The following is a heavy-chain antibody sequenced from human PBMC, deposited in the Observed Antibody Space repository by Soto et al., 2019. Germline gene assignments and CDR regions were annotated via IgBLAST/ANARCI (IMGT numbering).Heavy chain of an antibody. J-gene: IGHJ6*02. CDR3: ARDRPAVAGKYYYYYGMDV. Sequence: QVQLVESGGGVVQPGRSLRLSCAASGFTFSSYGMHWVRQAPGKGLEWVALISYDGSNNDYADSVKGRFTISRDNSMNTVYLQMNSLRGEDTAVYYCARDRPAVAGKYYYYYGMDVWGQGTTVTVSS. V-gene: IGHV3-33*01. CDR1: GFTFSSYG. CDR2: ISYDGSNN. D-gene: IGHD6-19*01.